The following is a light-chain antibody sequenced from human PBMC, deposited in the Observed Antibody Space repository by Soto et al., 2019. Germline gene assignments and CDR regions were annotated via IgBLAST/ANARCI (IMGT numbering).Light chain of an antibody. Sequence: SYELTQPPSVSVSPGQTASITCSGDKLGDKYACWYQQKPGQSPVLVIYQDSKRPSGIPERFSGSNSGNTATLTISGTQAMDXXDYYCQAWDSSTAVFGGGTKLTVL. CDR2: QDS. CDR1: KLGDKY. V-gene: IGLV3-1*01. CDR3: QAWDSSTAV. J-gene: IGLJ2*01.